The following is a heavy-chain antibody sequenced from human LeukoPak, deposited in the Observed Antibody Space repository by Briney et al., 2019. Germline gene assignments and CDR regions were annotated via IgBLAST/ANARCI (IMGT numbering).Heavy chain of an antibody. CDR1: GFTFNNYG. D-gene: IGHD1-1*01. J-gene: IGHJ4*02. CDR2: ISFDGSDK. Sequence: GGSLRLSCAGSGFTFNNYGIHWVRQAPGKGLEWVAVISFDGSDKYYADSVKGRFTISRDHSKNTLYLQMNSLRTEDTAVYYCARERKYDSNFDYWGQGTLVTVSS. CDR3: ARERKYDSNFDY. V-gene: IGHV3-30*03.